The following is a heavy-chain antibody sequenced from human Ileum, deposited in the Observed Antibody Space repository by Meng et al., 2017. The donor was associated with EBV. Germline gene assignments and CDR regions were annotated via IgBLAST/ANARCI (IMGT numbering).Heavy chain of an antibody. CDR3: ARAHPVVYFFDY. CDR1: GGSISSGGHS. J-gene: IGHJ4*02. CDR2: IQHSGST. Sequence: QRQLQEPGSGLVKPRQTLSLTCAVSGGSISSGGHSWSWIRQPPGKGLEWIGDIQHSGSTYYNPSLKSRVTISVDRSRNQFSLKLSSVTAADTAVYYCARAHPVVYFFDYWGQGTLVTVSS. V-gene: IGHV4-30-2*01. D-gene: IGHD4-23*01.